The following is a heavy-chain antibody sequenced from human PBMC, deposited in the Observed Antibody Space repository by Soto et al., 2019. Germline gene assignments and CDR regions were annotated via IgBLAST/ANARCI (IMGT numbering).Heavy chain of an antibody. CDR2: IIPILGIA. Sequence: QVQLVQSGAEVKKPGSSVKVSCKASGGTFSSYTISWVRQAPGQGLEWMGRIIPILGIANYAQKFQGRVTITADKSTSTAYMELSSLRSEDTAVYYCARGLVSSGWYPHDAFDIWGQGTTVTVSS. CDR1: GGTFSSYT. V-gene: IGHV1-69*02. J-gene: IGHJ3*02. CDR3: ARGLVSSGWYPHDAFDI. D-gene: IGHD6-19*01.